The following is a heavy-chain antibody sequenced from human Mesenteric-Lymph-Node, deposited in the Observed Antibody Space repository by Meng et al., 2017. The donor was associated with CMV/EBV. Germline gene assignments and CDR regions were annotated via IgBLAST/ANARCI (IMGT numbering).Heavy chain of an antibody. Sequence: GGSLRLSCAASGFTVSSSWMRWVCQAPEKGLEWVADIKCDGSGKYYVDSVKGRFTISRDNSKNTMYLQMNSLKAEDTAVYYCARGDCSANGDYYYGMDVWGQGTSVTVSS. J-gene: IGHJ6*02. CDR3: ARGDCSANGDYYYGMDV. CDR2: IKCDGSGK. CDR1: GFTVSSSW. D-gene: IGHD4/OR15-4a*01. V-gene: IGHV3-52*01.